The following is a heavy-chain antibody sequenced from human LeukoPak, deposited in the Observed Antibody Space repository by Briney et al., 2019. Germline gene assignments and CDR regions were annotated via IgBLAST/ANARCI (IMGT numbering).Heavy chain of an antibody. CDR1: GYTFTNYY. CDR3: EREESSGYFDY. Sequence: ATVKLSCKVSGYTFTNYYMHWVRHASGQGLEWMGLINLTCTSTNYAQKFRGRITMPRDTSTTPVYMELSSLRSEHTAVYYCEREESSGYFDYWGQGTLVTVSS. J-gene: IGHJ4*02. D-gene: IGHD2-15*01. CDR2: INLTCTST. V-gene: IGHV1-46*01.